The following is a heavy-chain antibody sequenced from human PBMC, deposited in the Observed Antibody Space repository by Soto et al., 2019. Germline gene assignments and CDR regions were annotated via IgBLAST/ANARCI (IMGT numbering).Heavy chain of an antibody. CDR3: ARQGAAVPTVPLIWFDP. CDR1: GYNFATSW. J-gene: IGHJ5*02. D-gene: IGHD6-13*01. CDR2: IYPADSDT. V-gene: IGHV5-51*01. Sequence: GESLKISCKGSGYNFATSWIGWVRQTPGKGLEWMGFIYPADSDTTYSPSFQGQVTISADKSISTAYLQWSSLKASDTAIYYCARQGAAVPTVPLIWFDPWGQGTLVTVSS.